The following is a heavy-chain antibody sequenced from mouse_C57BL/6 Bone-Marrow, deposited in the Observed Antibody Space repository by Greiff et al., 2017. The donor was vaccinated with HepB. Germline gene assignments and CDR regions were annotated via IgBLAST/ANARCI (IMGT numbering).Heavy chain of an antibody. CDR2: SRNKANDYTT. J-gene: IGHJ3*01. D-gene: IGHD1-1*02. CDR3: ARDASLYGPFAY. V-gene: IGHV7-1*01. Sequence: EVQGVESGGGLVQSGRSLRLSCATSGFTFSDFYMEWVRQAPGKGLEWIAASRNKANDYTTEYSASVKGRFIVSRDTSQSILYLQMNALRAEDTAIYYCARDASLYGPFAYWGQGTLVTVSA. CDR1: GFTFSDFY.